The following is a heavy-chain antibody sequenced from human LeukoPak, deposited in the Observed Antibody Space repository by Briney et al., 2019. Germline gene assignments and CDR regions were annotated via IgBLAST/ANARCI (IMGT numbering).Heavy chain of an antibody. CDR3: ARGMYYYDGCGDY. V-gene: IGHV4-34*01. D-gene: IGHD3-16*01. CDR1: GGSFSGYY. Sequence: SETLSLTCAVYGGSFSGYYWSWIRQPPGKGLEWIGEINHSGSTNYNPSLKSRVTISVDTSKNQFSLKLTSVTAADTAVYYCARGMYYYDGCGDYWGQGIQVTVSS. J-gene: IGHJ4*02. CDR2: INHSGST.